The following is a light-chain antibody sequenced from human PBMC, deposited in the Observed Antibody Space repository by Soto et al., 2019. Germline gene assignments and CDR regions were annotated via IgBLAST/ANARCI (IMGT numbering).Light chain of an antibody. V-gene: IGKV3-20*01. CDR3: QQYGSSPPVWT. CDR2: VAS. Sequence: EIVLTQSPGTLSLSPGERGTLSCRASQSVSSSYLAWYQQKPGQPPRLLIYVASSRATGIPDRFSGSGSGTDFTLNISRLEPEAFAVYYSQQYGSSPPVWTFGQGTKVEIK. J-gene: IGKJ1*01. CDR1: QSVSSSY.